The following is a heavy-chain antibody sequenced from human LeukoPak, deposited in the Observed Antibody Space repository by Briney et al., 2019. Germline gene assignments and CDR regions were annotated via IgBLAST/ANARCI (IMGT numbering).Heavy chain of an antibody. J-gene: IGHJ4*02. Sequence: ASVNVSCKSSRYTFTNYGISWVRQAPAQGLEWMGWISAYNGNTNKAHKLKGRVTKTPDTSPSTAYMELRSLRSDDTAVYYCARSDGSSTSWYCDYWGQGSLVTVSS. CDR2: ISAYNGNT. CDR1: RYTFTNYG. V-gene: IGHV1-18*01. D-gene: IGHD2-2*01. CDR3: ARSDGSSTSWYCDY.